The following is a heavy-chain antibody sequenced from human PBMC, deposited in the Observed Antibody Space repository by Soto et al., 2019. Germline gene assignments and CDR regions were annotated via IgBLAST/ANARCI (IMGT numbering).Heavy chain of an antibody. Sequence: ASVKVSCKASGDTFTANYIHWVRQAPGQGFERMGWINPKSGGTKYPQKFQGRVTMTRDTSLSTVYMTLTRLTPDDTAVYYCARGLAKGGGSAGFDYWGQGTLVTASS. D-gene: IGHD2-15*01. CDR3: ARGLAKGGGSAGFDY. V-gene: IGHV1-2*02. CDR2: INPKSGGT. CDR1: GDTFTANY. J-gene: IGHJ4*02.